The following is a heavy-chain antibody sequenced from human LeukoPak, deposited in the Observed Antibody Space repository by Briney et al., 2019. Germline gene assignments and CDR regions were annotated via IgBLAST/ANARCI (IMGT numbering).Heavy chain of an antibody. CDR2: IYYSGST. D-gene: IGHD3-10*01. J-gene: IGHJ1*01. Sequence: SETLSLTCTVSGGSISSYHWSWIRQPPGRGLEWIGNIYYSGSTNYNPSLKSRVTISLDTSKDQFSLKLSSVTAADTAVYYCARDEVRFPRVFQHWGQGTLVTVS. CDR1: GGSISSYH. CDR3: ARDEVRFPRVFQH. V-gene: IGHV4-59*01.